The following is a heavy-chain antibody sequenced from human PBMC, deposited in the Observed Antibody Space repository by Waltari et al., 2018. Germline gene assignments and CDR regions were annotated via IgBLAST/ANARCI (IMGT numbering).Heavy chain of an antibody. CDR3: ANGLCGSDCYLLFH. V-gene: IGHV3-30*18. CDR1: GFTLNSYG. J-gene: IGHJ4*02. Sequence: QVQLVESGGGVVQPGRSLRLSWAASGFTLNSYGMHWIRQAPGKGLEWVAVTSNDGTNKHYADSVRGRFTISRDNSKNTVYLQMNSLRTEDTAVYYCANGLCGSDCYLLFHWGQGTLVTVSS. D-gene: IGHD2-21*02. CDR2: TSNDGTNK.